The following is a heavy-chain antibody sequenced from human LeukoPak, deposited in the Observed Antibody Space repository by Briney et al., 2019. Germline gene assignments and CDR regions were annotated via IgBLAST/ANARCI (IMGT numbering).Heavy chain of an antibody. CDR2: ISSDGGST. CDR1: GFIFSTYA. J-gene: IGHJ6*02. CDR3: ARAPHYSNYGPYYYGMDV. Sequence: PGGSLRLSCSASGFIFSTYAVHWVRQASGKGLEYVSAISSDGGSTYYADSVKGRFTISRDNAKNSLYLQMNSLRAEDTAVYYCARAPHYSNYGPYYYGMDVWGQGTTVTVSS. D-gene: IGHD4-11*01. V-gene: IGHV3-64*04.